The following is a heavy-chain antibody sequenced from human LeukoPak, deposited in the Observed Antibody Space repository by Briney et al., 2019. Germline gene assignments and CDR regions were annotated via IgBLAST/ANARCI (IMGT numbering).Heavy chain of an antibody. Sequence: PSETLSLTCTVSGGSISSYYWSWIRQPPGKGLEWIGYIYYSGSTNYNPSLKSRVTISVDTSKNQFSLKLSSVTAADTAVYYCAGTAGYSSGWAFDYSGQATLVTVSS. V-gene: IGHV4-59*01. CDR2: IYYSGST. J-gene: IGHJ4*02. D-gene: IGHD6-19*01. CDR1: GGSISSYY. CDR3: AGTAGYSSGWAFDY.